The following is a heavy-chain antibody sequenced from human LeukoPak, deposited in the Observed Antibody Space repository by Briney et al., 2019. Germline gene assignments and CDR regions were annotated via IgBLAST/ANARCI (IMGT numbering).Heavy chain of an antibody. D-gene: IGHD3-3*01. CDR2: IYYSGST. J-gene: IGHJ3*02. V-gene: IGHV4-59*01. CDR1: GGSISSYY. CDR3: ARRRSGHDAFDI. Sequence: PSETLSLTCTVSGGSISSYYWSWIRQPPGKGLEWVVYIYYSGSTNYNPSLKSRVTISVDTSKNQFSLTLSSVTAADTAVYYCARRRSGHDAFDIWGQGTMVTVSS.